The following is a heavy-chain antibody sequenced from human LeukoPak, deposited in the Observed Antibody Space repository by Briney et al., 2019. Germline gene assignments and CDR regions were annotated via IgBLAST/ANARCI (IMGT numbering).Heavy chain of an antibody. J-gene: IGHJ4*02. Sequence: PGGSLRLSCAASGFAFSSYGMSGVRQAPGKGLEWVSAIGGTGYSTYYADSVKGRFSISRDNSKNTLYLHMDSLRAEDTAVYYCAKVMNMIVVASIDSWGQGILVTVSS. CDR3: AKVMNMIVVASIDS. CDR2: IGGTGYST. CDR1: GFAFSSYG. V-gene: IGHV3-23*01. D-gene: IGHD3-22*01.